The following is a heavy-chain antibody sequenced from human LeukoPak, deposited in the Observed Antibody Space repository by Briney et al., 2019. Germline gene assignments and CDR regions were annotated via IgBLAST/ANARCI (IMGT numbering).Heavy chain of an antibody. V-gene: IGHV6-1*01. J-gene: IGHJ4*02. D-gene: IGHD6-19*01. Sequence: SQTLSLTCAISGDSVSINSAAWNWIRQSPSRGLEWLGSTYYRAKWSNDYAVSVKSRITINPDTSNNQFSLQLNSVTPEDTAVYYCTRASRTYSSGWYFDYWGQGTLVTVSS. CDR1: GDSVSINSAA. CDR2: TYYRAKWSN. CDR3: TRASRTYSSGWYFDY.